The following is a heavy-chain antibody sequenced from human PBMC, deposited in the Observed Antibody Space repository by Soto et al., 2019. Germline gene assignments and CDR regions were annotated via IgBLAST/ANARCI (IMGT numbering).Heavy chain of an antibody. CDR1: GGSISSDRYF. V-gene: IGHV4-39*01. D-gene: IGHD3-22*01. Sequence: QLQLQESGPGLVKPSGTLSLTCTVSGGSISSDRYFWAWIRQPPGKGLEWIGGMFYSGSTYYNPSVESRGTLSVDMSVDMCKNRFSLKLNSVSAADTAIYFCARADYYDRYSYYFLPSDFDFWGQGTLVTVSS. J-gene: IGHJ4*02. CDR2: MFYSGST. CDR3: ARADYYDRYSYYFLPSDFDF.